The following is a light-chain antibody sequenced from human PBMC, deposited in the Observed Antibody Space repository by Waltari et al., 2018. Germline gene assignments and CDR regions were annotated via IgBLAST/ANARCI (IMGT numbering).Light chain of an antibody. CDR3: QQYHNWPRV. Sequence: EIVMTQSPATLSVSPGERATLSCKASQSVITNLAWYQQKPGQPPRLLIYGASARATGIPDRFSGSGFGTEFTLAISSLQSEDSAIYYCQQYHNWPRVFAQGTKVEIK. CDR1: QSVITN. CDR2: GAS. J-gene: IGKJ1*01. V-gene: IGKV3-15*01.